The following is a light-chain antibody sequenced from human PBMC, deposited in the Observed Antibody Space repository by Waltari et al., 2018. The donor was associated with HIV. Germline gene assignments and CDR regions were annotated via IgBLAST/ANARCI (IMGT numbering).Light chain of an antibody. J-gene: IGLJ2*01. CDR1: RSNIEDNN. CDR3: GTWDSDLRAVV. V-gene: IGLV1-51*01. CDR2: DNN. Sequence: QSVLTQPPSVSAAPGQRVTISCSGSRSNIEDNNVSWYQQLPGTAPTLLRYDNNKRVSGVPGRFSGSKSGTAATLGITGLQTGDEADYFCGTWDSDLRAVVFGGGTKLTVL.